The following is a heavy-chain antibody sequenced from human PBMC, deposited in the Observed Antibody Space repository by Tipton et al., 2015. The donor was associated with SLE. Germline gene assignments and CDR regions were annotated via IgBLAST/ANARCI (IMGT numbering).Heavy chain of an antibody. CDR3: ASPADSGSYLDAFDI. V-gene: IGHV3-30*03. J-gene: IGHJ3*02. CDR2: ISYDGSNE. Sequence: SLRLSCAATGFSFSDYGMHWVRQAPGKGLEWVAVISYDGSNEYYADSVKGRFTISRDNSKNTLYLQMNSLRAEDTAVYYCASPADSGSYLDAFDIWGQGTMVTVSS. CDR1: GFSFSDYG. D-gene: IGHD1-26*01.